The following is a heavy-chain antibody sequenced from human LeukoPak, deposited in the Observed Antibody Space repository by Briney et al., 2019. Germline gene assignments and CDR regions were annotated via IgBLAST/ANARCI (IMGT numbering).Heavy chain of an antibody. CDR3: ANQERYYYDSSVPPNY. V-gene: IGHV3-23*01. D-gene: IGHD3-22*01. J-gene: IGHJ4*02. CDR1: GFTFSSYA. CDR2: ISGSGGST. Sequence: GGSLRLSCAASGFTFSSYAMSWVRQAPGKGLEWVSAISGSGGSTYYADSVKGRFTISRDNSKNTLYLQMNSLRAEDTAVYYCANQERYYYDSSVPPNYWGQGTLVTVSS.